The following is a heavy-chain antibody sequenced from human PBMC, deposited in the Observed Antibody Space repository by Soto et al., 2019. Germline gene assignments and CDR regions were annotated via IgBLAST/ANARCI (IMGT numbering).Heavy chain of an antibody. V-gene: IGHV3-30*18. Sequence: QGQLMESGGGVVQPRKSLRLSCVDSGASFSAYAMHWVRQAPGKGLEWVAGVSYEGNIQYYADSVKGRFTLSRDKSKATLILQMNSLTTEDTAVYFCAKIKRPVAGIDAFDIWGQGTTVTVSS. J-gene: IGHJ3*02. CDR2: VSYEGNIQ. CDR3: AKIKRPVAGIDAFDI. CDR1: GASFSAYA. D-gene: IGHD6-19*01.